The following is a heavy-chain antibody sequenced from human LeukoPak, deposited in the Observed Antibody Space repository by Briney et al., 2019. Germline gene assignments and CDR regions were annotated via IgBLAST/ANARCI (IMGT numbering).Heavy chain of an antibody. D-gene: IGHD2-15*01. CDR1: GFTFSDYY. CDR3: ARDFYEDIVVVVAATPVDWFDP. Sequence: GGSLRLSCAASGFTFSDYYMSWIRQAPGKGLEWVSSISSSSSYIYYADSVKGRFTISRDNAKNSLYLQMNSLRAEDTAVYYCARDFYEDIVVVVAATPVDWFDPWGQGTLVTVSS. J-gene: IGHJ5*02. CDR2: ISSSSSYI. V-gene: IGHV3-11*04.